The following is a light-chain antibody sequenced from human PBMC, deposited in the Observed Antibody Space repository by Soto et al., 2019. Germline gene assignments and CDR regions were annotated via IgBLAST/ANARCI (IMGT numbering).Light chain of an antibody. CDR3: QQFGTSCLVT. CDR1: QSVNTKY. V-gene: IGKV3-20*01. J-gene: IGKJ3*01. CDR2: GVS. Sequence: EIVLTQSPGTLSLSPGERATLSCRASQSVNTKYLAWYQQKPGQAPRLLISGVSSRATGIPDRFSGSGSGTDFILTISRVEPEDFAVYYCQQFGTSCLVTFGPGTKVDIK.